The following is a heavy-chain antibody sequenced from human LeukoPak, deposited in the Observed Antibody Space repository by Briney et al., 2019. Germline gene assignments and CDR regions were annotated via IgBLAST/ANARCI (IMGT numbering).Heavy chain of an antibody. CDR3: ARGAERDFQH. J-gene: IGHJ1*01. D-gene: IGHD5-24*01. CDR1: GGSFSGYY. Sequence: PSETLSLTCAVYGGSFSGYYWSWICQPPGKGLEWIGEINHSGSTNYNPSLKSRVTISVDTSKNQFSLKLSSVTAADTAVYYCARGAERDFQHWGQGTLVTVSS. CDR2: INHSGST. V-gene: IGHV4-34*01.